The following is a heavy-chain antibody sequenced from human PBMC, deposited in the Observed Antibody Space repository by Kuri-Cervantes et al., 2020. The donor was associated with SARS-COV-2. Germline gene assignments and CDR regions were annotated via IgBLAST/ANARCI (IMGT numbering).Heavy chain of an antibody. D-gene: IGHD3-16*01. CDR2: IRYDGSNK. CDR3: AKAYVPSRGAFDI. Sequence: GESLKISCAASGFTFSSYGMHWVRQAPGKGLEWVAFIRYDGSNKYCADSVKGRFTISRDNSKNTLYLQMNSLRAEDTAAYYCAKAYVPSRGAFDIWGQGTMVTVSS. CDR1: GFTFSSYG. J-gene: IGHJ3*02. V-gene: IGHV3-30*02.